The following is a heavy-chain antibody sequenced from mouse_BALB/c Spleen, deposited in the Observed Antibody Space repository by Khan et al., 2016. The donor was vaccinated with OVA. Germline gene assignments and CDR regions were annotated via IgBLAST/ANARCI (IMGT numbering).Heavy chain of an antibody. V-gene: IGHV1-77*01. J-gene: IGHJ3*01. CDR1: GYIFIDYN. CDR3: ARGCASWFPY. Sequence: QVQLQQSGTELARPGASVKLSCKASGYIFIDYNINWVKQRTGQGLEWIGEISPGSGNTYYNEKFKGKAKLTADKSSSTAYMQPISLTSEDSAVYFCARGCASWFPYWGQGTLVTVSA. CDR2: ISPGSGNT. D-gene: IGHD6-1*01.